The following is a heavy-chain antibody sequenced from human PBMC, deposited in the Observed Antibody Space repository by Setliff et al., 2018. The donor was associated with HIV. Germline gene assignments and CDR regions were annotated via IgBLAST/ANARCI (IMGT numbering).Heavy chain of an antibody. D-gene: IGHD2-2*01. CDR2: IHKSGDT. CDR3: IGVVPAATRGYFDY. CDR1: GGSIGVNNYY. J-gene: IGHJ4*02. V-gene: IGHV4-39*02. Sequence: ETLSLTCTVSGGSIGVNNYYWAWIRQPPGKGLEWIGRIHKSGDTYYSPSLKSRATISVDTSENHFSLRLPSVTTADTAVYYCIGVVPAATRGYFDYWGQGTLVTVSS.